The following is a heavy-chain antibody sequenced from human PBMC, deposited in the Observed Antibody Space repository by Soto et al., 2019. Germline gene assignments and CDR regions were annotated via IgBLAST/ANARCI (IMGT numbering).Heavy chain of an antibody. CDR3: ARTYRASSGMDV. J-gene: IGHJ6*02. V-gene: IGHV4-61*01. D-gene: IGHD1-26*01. CDR2: IYFTGST. CDR1: GGSVSSGSYF. Sequence: SETLSLTCTVSGGSVSSGSYFWSWIRQPPGKGLEWIGYIYFTGSTNYKTSLKSRVTTSLDTSKNQFSLQLSSVTAADTAVYYCARTYRASSGMDVWGQGTTVTVSS.